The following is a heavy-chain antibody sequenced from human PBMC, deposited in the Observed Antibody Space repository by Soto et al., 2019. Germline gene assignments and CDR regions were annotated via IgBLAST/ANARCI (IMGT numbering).Heavy chain of an antibody. J-gene: IGHJ3*02. D-gene: IGHD2-2*01. V-gene: IGHV4-59*01. CDR3: ARDIVLVPAAPPAFDI. Sequence: SETLSLTCTVSGGSLSSYYLSWIRQNPGKGLEWIGYIYYSGSTNYNPSLKSRVTISVDTSKNQFSLKLSSVTAADTAVYYCARDIVLVPAAPPAFDIWGQGTMVTVSS. CDR1: GGSLSSYY. CDR2: IYYSGST.